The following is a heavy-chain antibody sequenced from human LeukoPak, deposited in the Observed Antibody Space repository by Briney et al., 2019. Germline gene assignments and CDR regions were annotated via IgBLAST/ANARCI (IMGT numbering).Heavy chain of an antibody. V-gene: IGHV7-4-1*02. CDR1: GYTFTSYA. J-gene: IGHJ4*02. D-gene: IGHD2-15*01. CDR2: INTNTGNP. CDR3: ARVGDLERYCSGGSCYSSFDY. Sequence: GASVKVSCKASGYTFTSYAMNWVRQAPGQGLEWMGWINTNTGNPTYAQGFTGRFVFSLDTSVSTAYLQISSLKAEDTAVYYCARVGDLERYCSGGSCYSSFDYWGQGTLVTVSS.